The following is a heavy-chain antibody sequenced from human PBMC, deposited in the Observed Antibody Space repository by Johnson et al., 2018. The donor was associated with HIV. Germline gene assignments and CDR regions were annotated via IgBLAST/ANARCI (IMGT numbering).Heavy chain of an antibody. D-gene: IGHD1-1*01. CDR3: ATVWRNEGRHSFDV. V-gene: IGHV3-15*01. CDR2: IKSKTDGGTT. J-gene: IGHJ3*01. Sequence: MLLVESGGGLVKPGGSLRLSCAASGFTFSNAWMSWVRQAPGKGLEWVGRIKSKTDGGTTDYAAPVKGRFTISKDNAKNALYLQMDSLRVDDTAVYYCATVWRNEGRHSFDVWGLGTMVTVSS. CDR1: GFTFSNAW.